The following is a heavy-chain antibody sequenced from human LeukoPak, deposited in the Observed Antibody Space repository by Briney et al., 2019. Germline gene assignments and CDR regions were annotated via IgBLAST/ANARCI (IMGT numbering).Heavy chain of an antibody. J-gene: IGHJ4*02. CDR2: ISAGGST. D-gene: IGHD2-15*01. V-gene: IGHV3-23*01. Sequence: GGSLRLSCAASGFTFTRSAMNWVRQAPGKGLEWVSGISAGGSTEYADSVRGRFTISRDNSKNTLFLQMNSLRAEDTAVYFCAKGSDCSASFRGPDHWGQGTLVTVSS. CDR1: GFTFTRSA. CDR3: AKGSDCSASFRGPDH.